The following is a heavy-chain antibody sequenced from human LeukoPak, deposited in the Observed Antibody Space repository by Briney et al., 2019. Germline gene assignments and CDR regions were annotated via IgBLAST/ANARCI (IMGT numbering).Heavy chain of an antibody. J-gene: IGHJ5*02. CDR1: GGSISSSSYY. Sequence: SETLSLTCTVSGGSISSSSYYWGWIRQPPGKGLEWIGYINYSGSTNYNPSLKSRVTMSLDTSKNQFSLNLNSVTAADTALYYCAREHRSAYCTYGHCRTYWFDPWGQGTLVTVSS. CDR3: AREHRSAYCTYGHCRTYWFDP. CDR2: INYSGST. D-gene: IGHD2-8*01. V-gene: IGHV4-61*01.